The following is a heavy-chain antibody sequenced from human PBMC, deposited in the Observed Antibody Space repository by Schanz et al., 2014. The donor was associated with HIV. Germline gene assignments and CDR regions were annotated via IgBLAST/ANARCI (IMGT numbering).Heavy chain of an antibody. CDR3: ARDNSGSIDY. D-gene: IGHD3-10*01. CDR2: IWNDGTSK. V-gene: IGHV3-33*08. CDR1: GFPFSNYA. J-gene: IGHJ4*02. Sequence: VQLVESGEGLVKPGGSLRLSCTGSGFPFSNYAIHWVRQAPGKGLEGVTLIWNDGTSKYYADSVKGRFTISRDASKNALYLQMNSLRAEDTAVYYCARDNSGSIDYWGQGTLVTVSS.